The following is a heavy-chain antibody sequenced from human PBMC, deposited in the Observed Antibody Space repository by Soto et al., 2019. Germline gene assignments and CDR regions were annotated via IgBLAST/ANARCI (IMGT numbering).Heavy chain of an antibody. J-gene: IGHJ3*02. CDR2: IRVKNGNT. D-gene: IGHD2-21*02. CDR3: ARGPTVGDI. Sequence: GASVKVSCKASGYTFTSYDINWVRQATGQGLEWMGWIRVKNGNTNYAQNFQGRFTMTTDTSTSTAYMELRSLRSDDTAVYYCARGPTVGDIWGQGTMVTVSS. V-gene: IGHV1-18*01. CDR1: GYTFTSYD.